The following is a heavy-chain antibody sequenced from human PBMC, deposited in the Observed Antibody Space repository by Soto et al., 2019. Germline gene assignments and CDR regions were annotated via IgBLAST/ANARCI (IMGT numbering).Heavy chain of an antibody. CDR1: GYSFTNND. V-gene: IGHV1-8*01. Sequence: ASVKVSCKASGYSFTNNDVSWVRQATGQGLEWMGWMNPGSGDTGYAQKFQGRVTMTRDISIATAYMELSSLRSDDTAIYYCARMETFGSLNWFYPWGQGXLVTVYS. CDR3: ARMETFGSLNWFYP. J-gene: IGHJ5*02. CDR2: MNPGSGDT. D-gene: IGHD3-16*01.